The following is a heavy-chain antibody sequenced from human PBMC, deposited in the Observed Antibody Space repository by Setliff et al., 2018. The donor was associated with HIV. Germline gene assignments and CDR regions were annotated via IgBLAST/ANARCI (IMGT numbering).Heavy chain of an antibody. D-gene: IGHD6-19*01. CDR1: GGSISSYY. CDR3: ARLPPGIAVAGGAFDI. V-gene: IGHV4-4*08. J-gene: IGHJ3*02. CDR2: TYTSGTT. Sequence: SETLSLTCTVSGGSISSYYWSWVRQPPGKGLEYIGYTYTSGTTNYNPSLKSRVTISVDTSKTQFSLKLRSVTAADTAVYSCARLPPGIAVAGGAFDIWGQGTMVTVSS.